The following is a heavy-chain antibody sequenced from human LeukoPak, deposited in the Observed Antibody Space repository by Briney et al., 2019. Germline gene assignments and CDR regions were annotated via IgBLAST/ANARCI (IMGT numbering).Heavy chain of an antibody. J-gene: IGHJ4*02. CDR2: IKSKIDGGTT. Sequence: KSGGSLRLSCAASGFPFNNAWMSWVRQAPGKGLEWVGRIKSKIDGGTTDYAAPVKGRFSISRDDSKNTVYLQMNSLKTEDAAVSYCATWGDFWSGNYGGYWGQGTLVTVSS. CDR3: ATWGDFWSGNYGGY. V-gene: IGHV3-15*01. CDR1: GFPFNNAW. D-gene: IGHD3-3*01.